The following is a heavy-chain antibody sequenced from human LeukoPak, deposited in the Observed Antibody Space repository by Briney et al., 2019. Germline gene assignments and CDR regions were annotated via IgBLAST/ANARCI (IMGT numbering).Heavy chain of an antibody. CDR2: IIPIFGTA. CDR3: AREYYYDSSGYYYVIDY. CDR1: GGTFSSYA. Sequence: SVKVSCKASGGTFSSYAISWVRQAPGQGLDWMGRIIPIFGTANYAQKFQGRVTITTDESTSTAYMELSSLRSEDTAVYYCAREYYYDSSGYYYVIDYWGQGTLVTVSS. J-gene: IGHJ4*02. V-gene: IGHV1-69*05. D-gene: IGHD3-22*01.